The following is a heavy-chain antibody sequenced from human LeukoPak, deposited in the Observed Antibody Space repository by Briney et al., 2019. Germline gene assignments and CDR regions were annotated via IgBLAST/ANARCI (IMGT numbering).Heavy chain of an antibody. J-gene: IGHJ4*02. CDR3: AGEFFNILTGYGLRAFDY. V-gene: IGHV1-2*02. Sequence: ASVKVSCKASGYTFTGYYMHWVRQAPGQGLEWMGWINPNSGGTNYAQKFQGRVTMTRDTSISTAYMELSRLRSDDTAVYYCAGEFFNILTGYGLRAFDYWGQGTLVSVSS. CDR1: GYTFTGYY. CDR2: INPNSGGT. D-gene: IGHD3-9*01.